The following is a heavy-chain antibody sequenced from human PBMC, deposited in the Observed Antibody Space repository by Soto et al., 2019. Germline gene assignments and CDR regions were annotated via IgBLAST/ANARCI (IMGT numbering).Heavy chain of an antibody. D-gene: IGHD6-13*01. CDR3: ARPYYSSSWYADAFDI. CDR2: MNPNSGNT. J-gene: IGHJ3*02. V-gene: IGHV1-8*01. CDR1: GYTFTSYD. Sequence: ASVKVSCKASGYTFTSYDINWVRQATGQGLEWMGWMNPNSGNTGYAQKFQGRVTMTRNTSISTAYMELSSLRSEDTAVYYCARPYYSSSWYADAFDIWGQGTMVTVSS.